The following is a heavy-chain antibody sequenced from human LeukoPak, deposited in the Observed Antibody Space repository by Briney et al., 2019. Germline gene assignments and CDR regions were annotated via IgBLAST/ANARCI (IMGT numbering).Heavy chain of an antibody. CDR1: GYTFTGYY. V-gene: IGHV1-2*06. J-gene: IGHJ4*02. Sequence: ASVKVSCKASGYTFTGYYMHWVRQAPGQGLEWMGRINPNSGGTNYTQKFQGRVTMTRDTSISTAYMELSRLRSDDTAVYYCARESSVWYYHYWGQGTLVTVSS. D-gene: IGHD6-19*01. CDR3: ARESSVWYYHY. CDR2: INPNSGGT.